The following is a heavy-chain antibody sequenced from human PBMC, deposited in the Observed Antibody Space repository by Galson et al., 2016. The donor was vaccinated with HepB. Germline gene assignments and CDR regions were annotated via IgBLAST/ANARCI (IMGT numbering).Heavy chain of an antibody. J-gene: IGHJ6*01. CDR2: IKQDGSDT. CDR1: GFSFSNCW. Sequence: SLRLSCAGSGFSFSNCWMSWVRQAPGKGLEWVAIIKQDGSDTKYVDSVKGRFTISRDNAKNSLYLQMNTLRVEDTAVYYCARDNAWFGERKYYYYYGLDVWGQGTTVTVSS. D-gene: IGHD3-10*01. CDR3: ARDNAWFGERKYYYYYGLDV. V-gene: IGHV3-7*01.